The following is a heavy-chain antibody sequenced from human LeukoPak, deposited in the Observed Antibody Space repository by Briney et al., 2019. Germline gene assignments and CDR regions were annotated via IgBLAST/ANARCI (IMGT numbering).Heavy chain of an antibody. Sequence: ASVKVSCKASGYTFTGHYIHWVRQAPGQGLEWMGWIIPNNGGTNYAQQFQGRVTMTKDTSISTAYMELTRLTSDDTAVYYCATGDVTQGNTHWGQGTLVTVSS. D-gene: IGHD4-11*01. CDR2: IIPNNGGT. CDR1: GYTFTGHY. J-gene: IGHJ4*02. V-gene: IGHV1-2*02. CDR3: ATGDVTQGNTH.